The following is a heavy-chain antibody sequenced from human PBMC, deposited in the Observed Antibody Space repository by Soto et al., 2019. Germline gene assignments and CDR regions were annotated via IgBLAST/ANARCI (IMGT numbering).Heavy chain of an antibody. Sequence: SETLSLTCTVSGGSISSYYWSWIRQPPGKGLEWIGYIYYSGSTNYNPSLKSRVTISVDTSKNQFSLKLSSVTAADTAVYYCASSPGGVLEWLPALDYWGQGTLVTVSS. J-gene: IGHJ4*02. D-gene: IGHD3-3*01. V-gene: IGHV4-59*08. CDR2: IYYSGST. CDR1: GGSISSYY. CDR3: ASSPGGVLEWLPALDY.